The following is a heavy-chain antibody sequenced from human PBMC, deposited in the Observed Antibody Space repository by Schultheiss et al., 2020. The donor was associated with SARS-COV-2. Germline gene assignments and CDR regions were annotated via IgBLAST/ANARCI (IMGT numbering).Heavy chain of an antibody. J-gene: IGHJ5*02. CDR2: INHSGST. V-gene: IGHV4-34*01. CDR3: ARAIAAAGIWFDP. D-gene: IGHD6-13*01. CDR1: GGSFSGYY. Sequence: SETLSLTCAVYGGSFSGYYWSWIRQPPGKGLEWIGEINHSGSTNYNPSLKSRVTMSVDKSKNQFSLKLSSVTAADTAVYYCARAIAAAGIWFDPWGQGTLVTVSS.